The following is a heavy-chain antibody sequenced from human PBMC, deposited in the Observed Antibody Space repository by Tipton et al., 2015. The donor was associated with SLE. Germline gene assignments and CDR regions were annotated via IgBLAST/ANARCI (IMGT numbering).Heavy chain of an antibody. D-gene: IGHD2-8*02. J-gene: IGHJ5*02. CDR1: GYTFTSYG. CDR3: ARDLRYCTGGVCYTDDNWFDP. Sequence: SGAEVKKPGASVKVSYKASGYTFTSYGISWVRQAPGQGLEWMGWISAYNGNTNYAQKLQGRVTMTTDTSTSTAYMELRSLRSDDTAVYYCARDLRYCTGGVCYTDDNWFDPWGQGTLVTVSS. V-gene: IGHV1-18*01. CDR2: ISAYNGNT.